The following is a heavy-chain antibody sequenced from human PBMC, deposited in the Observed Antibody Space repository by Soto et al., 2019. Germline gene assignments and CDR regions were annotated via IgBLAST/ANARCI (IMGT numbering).Heavy chain of an antibody. V-gene: IGHV3-23*01. CDR3: ANMEVMESLAYSFDY. CDR1: GFTFSDFA. J-gene: IGHJ4*02. Sequence: EVQVLESGGGLVQPGGSLRLSCAATGFTFSDFAMSWVRQAPGKGLEWVSRIYGGGNGPHYADSVKGRVTISRDNSKSTLYLQMNSLRAEDTSVYYCANMEVMESLAYSFDYWGQGTLVTVSS. CDR2: IYGGGNGP. D-gene: IGHD2-21*01.